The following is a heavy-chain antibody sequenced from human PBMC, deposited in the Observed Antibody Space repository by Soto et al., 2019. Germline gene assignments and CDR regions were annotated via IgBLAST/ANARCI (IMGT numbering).Heavy chain of an antibody. Sequence: GESLKIFCKGFGYSFSSYWIGWVRQMPGKGLGWMGIIYPGDSDTRYSPSFQGQVTISADKSISTAYLQWSSLKASDTAMYYCARQSGETYYYDSSGYYFFDYWGQGTLVTVSS. CDR2: IYPGDSDT. V-gene: IGHV5-51*01. CDR3: ARQSGETYYYDSSGYYFFDY. D-gene: IGHD3-22*01. CDR1: GYSFSSYW. J-gene: IGHJ4*02.